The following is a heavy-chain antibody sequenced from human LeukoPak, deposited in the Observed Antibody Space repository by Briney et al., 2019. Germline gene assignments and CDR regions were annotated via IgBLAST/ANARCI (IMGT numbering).Heavy chain of an antibody. CDR3: ARDCSSSSCFFDH. CDR2: INHSGST. Sequence: PSETLSLTCAVYGGSFSGYYWNWIRQPPGKGPEWIGEINHSGSTNYNSSFKSRITISVDTSKKQFSLKLTSVTAADTAVYYCARDCSSSSCFFDHWSQGTLVTVSS. CDR1: GGSFSGYY. V-gene: IGHV4-34*01. J-gene: IGHJ4*02. D-gene: IGHD2-2*01.